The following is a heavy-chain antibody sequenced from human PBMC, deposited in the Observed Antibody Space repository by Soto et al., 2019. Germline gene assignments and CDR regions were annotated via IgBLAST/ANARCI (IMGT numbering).Heavy chain of an antibody. Sequence: GGSLRLSCAASGFTLGRYGMSWVRQAPGKGLEWVSAVSPNGQGIYYADSVRGRFTISRDFSKNTVFLHMDSLRAEDTAVYYCAKDRDYPRDYFHYWGQGTLVTVSS. CDR1: GFTLGRYG. D-gene: IGHD3-10*01. J-gene: IGHJ4*02. CDR3: AKDRDYPRDYFHY. V-gene: IGHV3-23*01. CDR2: VSPNGQGI.